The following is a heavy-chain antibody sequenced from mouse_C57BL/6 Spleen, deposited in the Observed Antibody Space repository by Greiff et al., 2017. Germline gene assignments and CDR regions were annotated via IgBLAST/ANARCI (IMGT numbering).Heavy chain of an antibody. CDR2: IHPNSGST. J-gene: IGHJ4*01. D-gene: IGHD2-3*01. CDR3: ARSPDGYSYAMYY. CDR1: GYTFTSYW. V-gene: IGHV1-64*01. Sequence: QVQLQQPGAELVKPGASVKLSCKASGYTFTSYWMHWVKQRPGQGLEWIGMIHPNSGSTNYNEKFKSKATLTVDKSSSTAYMQLSSLTSEDSAVYYCARSPDGYSYAMYYWGQGTSVTVSS.